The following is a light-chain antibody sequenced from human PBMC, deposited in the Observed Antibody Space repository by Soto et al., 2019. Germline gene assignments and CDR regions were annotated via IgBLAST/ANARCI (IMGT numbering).Light chain of an antibody. J-gene: IGKJ1*01. CDR3: QRYNSAPQT. CDR2: GTS. V-gene: IGKV1-27*01. CDR1: QDISNQ. Sequence: DIQMTQSPSSLSASVGDRVTITCRASQDISNQLAWYQQEPGKVPKLLIYGTSTLQSGVPSRFSGSGSGTDFTLTLSSLQPEDVATYYCQRYNSAPQTFGQGTKVEIK.